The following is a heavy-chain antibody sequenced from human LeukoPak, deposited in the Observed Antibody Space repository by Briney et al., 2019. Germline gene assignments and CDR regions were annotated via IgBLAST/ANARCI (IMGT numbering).Heavy chain of an antibody. Sequence: ASVKVSCKASGYTFTSYDINWVRQATGQGLEWMGWMNPNSGNTDYAQKFQGRVTMTRNTSISTAYMELSSLRSEDTAVYYCARGSWGVAAAGTGWFDPWGQGTLVTVSS. CDR3: ARGSWGVAAAGTGWFDP. J-gene: IGHJ5*02. D-gene: IGHD6-13*01. CDR2: MNPNSGNT. V-gene: IGHV1-8*01. CDR1: GYTFTSYD.